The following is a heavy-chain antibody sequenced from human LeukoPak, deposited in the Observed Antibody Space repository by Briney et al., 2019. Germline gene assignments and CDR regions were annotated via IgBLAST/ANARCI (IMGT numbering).Heavy chain of an antibody. CDR1: GGSISSYY. CDR3: ARLSGSSEVDY. D-gene: IGHD3-10*01. Sequence: PSETLSLTCTVSGGSISSYYWSWIRQPPGKGPEWIGYIYYSGSTNYNPSLKSRVTISVDTSKNQFSLKLSSVTAADTAVYYCARLSGSSEVDYWGQGTLVTVSS. V-gene: IGHV4-59*08. J-gene: IGHJ4*02. CDR2: IYYSGST.